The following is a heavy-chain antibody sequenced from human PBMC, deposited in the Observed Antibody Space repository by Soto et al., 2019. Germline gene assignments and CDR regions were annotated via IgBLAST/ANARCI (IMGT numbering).Heavy chain of an antibody. J-gene: IGHJ4*02. CDR2: IVPILGAG. D-gene: IGHD3-16*01. V-gene: IGHV1-69*06. CDR1: GDTFTTYT. Sequence: QVQRVQSGAEVKKPGSSVKVSCKASGDTFTTYTINWVRQAPGQGLEWMGGIVPILGAGNYAQKFQGRVTITADRSTTTAYLDLRSLRSDDTAVYYCAREGEGIPAHRYWGQGTLVTVSS. CDR3: AREGEGIPAHRY.